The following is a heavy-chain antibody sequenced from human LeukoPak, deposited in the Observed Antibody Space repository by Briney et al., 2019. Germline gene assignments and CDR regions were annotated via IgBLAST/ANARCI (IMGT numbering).Heavy chain of an antibody. CDR1: GFTFSSYA. D-gene: IGHD3-9*01. J-gene: IGHJ4*02. V-gene: IGHV3-66*01. CDR2: IYSGGST. Sequence: GGSLRLSCAASGFTFSSYAMSWVRQAPGKGLEWVSVIYSGGSTYYADSVKGRFTISRDNSKNTLYLQMNSLRAEDTAVYYCARDLTYYDILTGYYRNHYFDYWGQGTLVTVSS. CDR3: ARDLTYYDILTGYYRNHYFDY.